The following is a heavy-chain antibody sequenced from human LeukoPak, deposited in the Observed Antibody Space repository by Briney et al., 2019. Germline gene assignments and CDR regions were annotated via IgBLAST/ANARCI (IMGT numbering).Heavy chain of an antibody. D-gene: IGHD2-2*01. CDR1: GFRFSSYS. V-gene: IGHV3-64*02. Sequence: GGSLRLSCAASGFRFSSYSMYWVRRTPGQGLQYVSVISGNGVSTHYAASVEGRYTVSRDNSKNTLYLQMGSLRVEDMGVYYCARDASDLLFVPAAAGPFDLWGQPTLATVSS. J-gene: IGHJ4*02. CDR2: ISGNGVST. CDR3: ARDASDLLFVPAAAGPFDL.